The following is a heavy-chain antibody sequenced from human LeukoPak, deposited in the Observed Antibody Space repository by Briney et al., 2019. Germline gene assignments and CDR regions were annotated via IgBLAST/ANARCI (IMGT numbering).Heavy chain of an antibody. CDR1: GYTLTELS. CDR3: ARSVEMASDFDY. V-gene: IGHV1-46*01. Sequence: ASVKVSCKVSGYTLTELSMHWVRQAPGQGLEWMGILNPSGGSTSYAQKFQGRVTMTRDTSTSTVYMELSSLRSEDTAVFYCARSVEMASDFDYWGQGTLVTVSS. D-gene: IGHD5-24*01. J-gene: IGHJ4*02. CDR2: LNPSGGST.